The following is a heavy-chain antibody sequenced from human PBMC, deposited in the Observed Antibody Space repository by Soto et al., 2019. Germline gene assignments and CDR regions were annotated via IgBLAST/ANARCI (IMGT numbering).Heavy chain of an antibody. CDR3: ARVLWFGENWFDP. D-gene: IGHD3-10*01. Sequence: TLSLTCTVSGGSISSGDYYWSWIRQPPGKGLEWIGYIYYSGSTYYNPSLKSRVTISVDTSKNQFSLKLSSVTAADTAVYYCARVLWFGENWFDPWGQGTLVTVSS. J-gene: IGHJ5*02. CDR1: GGSISSGDYY. CDR2: IYYSGST. V-gene: IGHV4-30-4*01.